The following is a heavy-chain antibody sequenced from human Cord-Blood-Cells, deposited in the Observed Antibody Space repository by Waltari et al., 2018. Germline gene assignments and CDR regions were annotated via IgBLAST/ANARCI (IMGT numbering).Heavy chain of an antibody. CDR3: ARVVGGGGYYKYYFDY. CDR1: GGSVSSGSYY. Sequence: QVQLQESGPGLVKPSETLSLTCTVSGGSVSSGSYYWSWIRQPPGKGLEWIGYIDYSGGTNYNPPLQSRVTISVDTAKNQFSLKLSSVTAADTAVYYCARVVGGGGYYKYYFDYWGQGTLVTVSS. V-gene: IGHV4-61*01. CDR2: IDYSGGT. D-gene: IGHD3-22*01. J-gene: IGHJ4*02.